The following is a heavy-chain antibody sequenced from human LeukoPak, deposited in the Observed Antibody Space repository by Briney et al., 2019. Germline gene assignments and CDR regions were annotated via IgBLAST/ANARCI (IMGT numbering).Heavy chain of an antibody. J-gene: IGHJ6*03. Sequence: SETLSLTCTVSGGSISSSDYYWGWIRQSPGKGLEWIVRISYSGSTYYNPSLKSRVTISVDTAKNHFSLRLSSVTAADTAVFYCARLTHSYYSDTSGYYPYYYMDVWGKGTTVTVSS. CDR1: GGSISSSDYY. CDR2: ISYSGST. V-gene: IGHV4-39*02. D-gene: IGHD3-22*01. CDR3: ARLTHSYYSDTSGYYPYYYMDV.